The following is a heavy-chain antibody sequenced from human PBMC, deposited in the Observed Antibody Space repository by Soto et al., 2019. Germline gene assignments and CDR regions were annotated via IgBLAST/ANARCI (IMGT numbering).Heavy chain of an antibody. Sequence: EVQLLESGGGLVKPGGSLILSCAASGFTFSIYAMSWFRQAPGKGLEWVSAISGSGGRTYYADSVKGRFTISRDNSKNTLYLQMNSLRAEDTAVYYCAKIPHSSSWYLDAFDIWGQGTMVTVSS. D-gene: IGHD6-13*01. V-gene: IGHV3-23*01. CDR2: ISGSGGRT. J-gene: IGHJ3*02. CDR1: GFTFSIYA. CDR3: AKIPHSSSWYLDAFDI.